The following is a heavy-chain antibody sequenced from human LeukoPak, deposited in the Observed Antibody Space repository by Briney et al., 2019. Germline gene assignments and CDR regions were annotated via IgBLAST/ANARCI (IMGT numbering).Heavy chain of an antibody. CDR1: GDSMSGSH. CDR3: ARVSPDNSNSSYLKLDS. J-gene: IGHJ4*02. D-gene: IGHD5-18*01. V-gene: IGHV4-59*01. CDR2: ISYSGNT. Sequence: SETLSLTCTASGDSMSGSHWSSIRQPPGKRLQWIGYISYSGNTKYNPSLDNRVTISLVTSQKQLSLQLTSVTAADTAVYYCARVSPDNSNSSYLKLDSWGPGTLVTVSS.